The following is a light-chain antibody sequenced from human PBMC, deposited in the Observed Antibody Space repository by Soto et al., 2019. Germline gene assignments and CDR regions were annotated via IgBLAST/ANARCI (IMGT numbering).Light chain of an antibody. CDR2: GAS. Sequence: EIVMTQSPDTLSVSPGERATLSCRASQSVSSNLAWYQQKPGQAPRLLIYGASTRATGIPARFSGSGSGTEFTLTISSLQSEDFAVYHFQEYNNWLYTFGHGTNLEIK. J-gene: IGKJ2*01. CDR1: QSVSSN. V-gene: IGKV3-15*01. CDR3: QEYNNWLYT.